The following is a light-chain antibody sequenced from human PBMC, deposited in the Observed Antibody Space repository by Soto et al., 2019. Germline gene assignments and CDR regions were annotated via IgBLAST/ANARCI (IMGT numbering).Light chain of an antibody. Sequence: EIVMTQSPATLSVSPGERATLSCRASQSVNNNLAWYQQKPGQAPRLLIYGASARATVIPARFSGSGSGTEFTLTIRSLQSEDFAVYYCQQYNNWPLTFGGGTKVEIK. CDR3: QQYNNWPLT. CDR1: QSVNNN. V-gene: IGKV3-15*01. J-gene: IGKJ4*01. CDR2: GAS.